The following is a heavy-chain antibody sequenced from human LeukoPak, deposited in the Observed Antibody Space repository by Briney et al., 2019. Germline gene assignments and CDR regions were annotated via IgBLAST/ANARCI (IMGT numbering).Heavy chain of an antibody. Sequence: GGSLRLSCAASGFTFSSYAMSWVRQAPGKGLEWVAVISGSGGSTYYADSVKGRFTISRDNSKNTLYLQMNSLRAEDTAVYYCARAVIVGATTAFDIWGQGTMVTVSS. D-gene: IGHD1-26*01. CDR3: ARAVIVGATTAFDI. CDR2: ISGSGGST. V-gene: IGHV3-23*01. CDR1: GFTFSSYA. J-gene: IGHJ3*02.